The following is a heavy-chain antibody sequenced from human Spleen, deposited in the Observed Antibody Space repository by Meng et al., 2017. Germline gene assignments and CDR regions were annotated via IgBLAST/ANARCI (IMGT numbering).Heavy chain of an antibody. CDR1: GGSISTSNW. CDR2: IYQSGNT. J-gene: IGHJ5*02. D-gene: IGHD1/OR15-1a*01. CDR3: ARRTTFGIGSWFDP. V-gene: IGHV4-4*02. Sequence: QGQLQESGPGRVKPSGTLSLTCAVSGGSISTSNWCSWVRQSPGKGLEWIGEIYQSGNTNYNPSLESRVTISLDRSKNQFSLKLSSVTAADTAVYYCARRTTFGIGSWFDPWGQGILVTVSS.